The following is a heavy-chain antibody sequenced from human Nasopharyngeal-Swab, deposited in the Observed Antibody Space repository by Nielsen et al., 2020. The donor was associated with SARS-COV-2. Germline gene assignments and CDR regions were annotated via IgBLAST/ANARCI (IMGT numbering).Heavy chain of an antibody. J-gene: IGHJ5*02. CDR1: GFTFSDYY. CDR3: ARDATTVTTWFDP. Sequence: GESLKISCAASGFTFSDYYMSWIRQAPGKGLEWVSYISSSSSYTNYADSVKGRFTISRDNAKNSLYLQMNSLRAEDTAVYYCARDATTVTTWFDPWGQGTLVTVSS. V-gene: IGHV3-11*06. CDR2: ISSSSSYT. D-gene: IGHD4-11*01.